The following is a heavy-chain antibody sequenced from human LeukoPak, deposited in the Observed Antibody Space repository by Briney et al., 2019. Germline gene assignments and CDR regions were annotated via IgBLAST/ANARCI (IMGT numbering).Heavy chain of an antibody. J-gene: IGHJ4*02. CDR2: TGSNGVI. Sequence: GGSLRLSCTGSGFTFRTYAFSWVRQAPGKGLEWVSATGSNGVIYYADSVKGRFTISRDNSKNALYLQMNGLSADDTAVYYCGIRDTSDYYVFWGQGTLVTVSS. V-gene: IGHV3-23*01. D-gene: IGHD3-22*01. CDR1: GFTFRTYA. CDR3: GIRDTSDYYVF.